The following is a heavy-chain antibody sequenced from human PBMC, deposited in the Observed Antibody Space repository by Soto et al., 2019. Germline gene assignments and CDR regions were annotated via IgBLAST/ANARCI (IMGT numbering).Heavy chain of an antibody. J-gene: IGHJ6*02. CDR1: GFTFSSYA. CDR2: ISGSGGST. CDR3: AKGRVGYYDILTGQYYYYYYGMDV. V-gene: IGHV3-23*01. Sequence: LRLSCAASGFTFSSYAMSWVRQAPGKGLEWVSAISGSGGSTYYADSVKGRFTISRDNSKNTLYLQMNSLRAEDTAVYYCAKGRVGYYDILTGQYYYYYYGMDVWGQGTTVTVSS. D-gene: IGHD3-9*01.